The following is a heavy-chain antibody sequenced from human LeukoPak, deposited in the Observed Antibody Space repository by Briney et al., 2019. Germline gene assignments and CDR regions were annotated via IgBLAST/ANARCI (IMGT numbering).Heavy chain of an antibody. CDR1: GGSISSSSYY. Sequence: SETLSLTCTVSGGSISSSSYYWGWIRQPPGKGLEWIGSIYYSGSTYYNPSLKSRFTISVDTSKNQFSLKLSSVTAADTAVYYCARARLIVVVTPNQWFDPWGQGTLVTVSS. CDR3: ARARLIVVVTPNQWFDP. CDR2: IYYSGST. D-gene: IGHD3-22*01. V-gene: IGHV4-39*01. J-gene: IGHJ5*02.